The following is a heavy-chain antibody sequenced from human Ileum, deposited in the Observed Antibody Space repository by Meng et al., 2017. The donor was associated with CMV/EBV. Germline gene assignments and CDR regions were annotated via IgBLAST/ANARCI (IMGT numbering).Heavy chain of an antibody. Sequence: GESLNISCAASGFAYRGYWMTWVRQAPGKGLEWVANIKEDGSEKYYVDSVKGRSTLSRDNAKNSLYLQMNSLRAEDAAVYYCARERMTMVVIQGIQIYHYYGMDVWGQGTTVTVSS. CDR2: IKEDGSEK. J-gene: IGHJ6*02. V-gene: IGHV3-7*01. CDR3: ARERMTMVVIQGIQIYHYYGMDV. CDR1: GFAYRGYW. D-gene: IGHD2-21*01.